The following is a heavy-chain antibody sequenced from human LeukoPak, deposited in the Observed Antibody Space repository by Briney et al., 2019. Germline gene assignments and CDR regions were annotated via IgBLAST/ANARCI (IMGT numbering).Heavy chain of an antibody. D-gene: IGHD3-22*01. V-gene: IGHV4-30-4*01. J-gene: IGHJ4*02. CDR1: GGSISSGDYY. Sequence: SETLSLTCTVSGGSISSGDYYWSWIRQPPGKGLEWIGYIYYSGSTYYNPSLKSRVTISVDTSKNQFSLKLSSVTAADTAVYYCATTYYYDSSGYYFFDYRGQGTLVTVSS. CDR2: IYYSGST. CDR3: ATTYYYDSSGYYFFDY.